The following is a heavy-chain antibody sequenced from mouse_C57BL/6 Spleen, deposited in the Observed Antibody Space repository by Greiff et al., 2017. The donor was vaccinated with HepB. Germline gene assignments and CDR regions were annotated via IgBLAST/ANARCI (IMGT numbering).Heavy chain of an antibody. J-gene: IGHJ2*01. D-gene: IGHD4-1*01. CDR1: GFTFSNYW. V-gene: IGHV6-3*01. CDR3: TFTGTGY. CDR2: IRLKSDNYAT. Sequence: DVMLVESGGGLVQPGGSMKLSCVASGFTFSNYWMNWVRQSPEKGLEWVAQIRLKSDNYATHYAESVKGRFTISRDDSKSSVYLQMNNLRAEDTGIYYCTFTGTGYWGQGTTLTVSS.